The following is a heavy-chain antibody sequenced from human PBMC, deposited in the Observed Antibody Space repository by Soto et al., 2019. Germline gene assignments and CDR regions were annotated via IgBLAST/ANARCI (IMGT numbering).Heavy chain of an antibody. J-gene: IGHJ5*02. CDR1: GGSISSYY. D-gene: IGHD3-10*01. CDR3: ARDLDYYGSGSYYKGGNWFEP. V-gene: IGHV4-59*01. Sequence: PSETLSLTCTVSGGSISSYYWSWIRQPPGKGLEWIGYIYYSGSTNYNPSLKSRVTISVDTSKNQFSLKLSSVTAADTAVYYCARDLDYYGSGSYYKGGNWFEPWGQGTLVTVSS. CDR2: IYYSGST.